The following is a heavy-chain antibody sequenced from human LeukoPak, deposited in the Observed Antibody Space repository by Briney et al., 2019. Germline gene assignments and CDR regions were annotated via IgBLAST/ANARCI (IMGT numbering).Heavy chain of an antibody. J-gene: IGHJ4*02. V-gene: IGHV4-59*08. CDR1: GGSIGTSY. CDR3: AKGPAYSSGWYLY. D-gene: IGHD6-19*01. CDR2: VSYIGNT. Sequence: SETLSLTCTVSGGSIGTSYWSWIRQPPGKGLEWIGYVSYIGNTNYNPSLKSRVTVSVDSPKNQFSLKLSSVAAADTAVYYCAKGPAYSSGWYLYWGQGTLVTVSS.